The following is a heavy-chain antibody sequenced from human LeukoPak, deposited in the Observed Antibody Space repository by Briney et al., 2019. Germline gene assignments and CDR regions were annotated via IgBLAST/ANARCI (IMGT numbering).Heavy chain of an antibody. CDR2: ISYDGSNK. CDR1: VFIFSSYG. Sequence: PGGSLRPSCAASVFIFSSYGMHWVRQAPGKGLEWVAVISYDGSNKYYADSVKGRFTISRDNSKNTLYLQMNSLRAEDTAVYYCAKEYSSRGGCFDYWGQGTLVTVSS. J-gene: IGHJ4*02. CDR3: AKEYSSRGGCFDY. D-gene: IGHD6-13*01. V-gene: IGHV3-30*18.